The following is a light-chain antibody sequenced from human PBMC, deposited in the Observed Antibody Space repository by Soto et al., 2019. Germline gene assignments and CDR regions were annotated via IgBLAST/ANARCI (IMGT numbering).Light chain of an antibody. Sequence: SYELAQPPSVSVAPGQTARITCGGTNIGSKTVHWYQQKPGQAPVLVVYDDSDRPSGIPERFSGSNSGNTATLTISRVEAGDEADYFCKVWDSSSDHLYVFGTGTKVTVL. CDR1: NIGSKT. V-gene: IGLV3-21*02. J-gene: IGLJ1*01. CDR2: DDS. CDR3: KVWDSSSDHLYV.